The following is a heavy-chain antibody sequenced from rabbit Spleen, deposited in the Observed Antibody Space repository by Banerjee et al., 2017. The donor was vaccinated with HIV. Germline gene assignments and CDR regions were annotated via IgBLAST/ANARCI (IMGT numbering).Heavy chain of an antibody. CDR2: IIDSGDT. V-gene: IGHV1S45*01. J-gene: IGHJ4*01. CDR3: ARDGGDYGSAGFNL. D-gene: IGHD5-1*01. Sequence: QEQLVESGGGLVQPEGSLTLTCTASGFSFSSSYFMSWVRQAPGKGLEWIALIIDSGDTTYASWAKGRFTISKTSSTTVTLQLTSLTAVDTATYFCARDGGDYGSAGFNLWGQGTLVTVS. CDR1: GFSFSSSYF.